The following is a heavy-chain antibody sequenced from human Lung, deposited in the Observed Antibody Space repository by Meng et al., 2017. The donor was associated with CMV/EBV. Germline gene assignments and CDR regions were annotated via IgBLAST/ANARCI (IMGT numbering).Heavy chain of an antibody. CDR3: AREQVVVEPAPGRDGLGV. CDR1: GGFISSRNY. Sequence: SETLSLTXTVSGGFISSRNYWGWIRQAPGKGLEWIGSVFHDGTTYYNPPLRSRVSISVGTSKTQFSLRLTSVTAADTAVYYCAREQVVVEPAPGRDGLGVWGQGTTVTVSS. J-gene: IGHJ6*02. D-gene: IGHD2-15*01. CDR2: VFHDGTT. V-gene: IGHV4-39*07.